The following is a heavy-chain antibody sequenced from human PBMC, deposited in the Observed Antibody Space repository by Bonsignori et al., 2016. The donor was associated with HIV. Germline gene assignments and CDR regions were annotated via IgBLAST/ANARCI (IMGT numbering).Heavy chain of an antibody. CDR3: ARGVANTWGFYYMDV. V-gene: IGHV4-59*01. J-gene: IGHJ6*03. Sequence: WIRQPPGKGLEWIAYMYYSGSMNYDPSLKSRVTISVDTSKNQLSLNLSSVTAADTAVYYCARGVANTWGFYYMDVWGKGTTVTVSS. D-gene: IGHD3-10*01. CDR2: MYYSGSM.